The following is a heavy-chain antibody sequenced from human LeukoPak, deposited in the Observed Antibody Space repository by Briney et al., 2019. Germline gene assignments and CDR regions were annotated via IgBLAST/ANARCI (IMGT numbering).Heavy chain of an antibody. Sequence: SETLSLTCAVSGYSISSGYYWGWIRQPPGKGLEWIGSIYHSGSTYYNPSLKSRVTISVDTSKNQFSLKLSSVTAADTAVYYCTRMYGCSSTSCYTPFDYWGQGTLVTVSS. CDR3: TRMYGCSSTSCYTPFDY. J-gene: IGHJ4*02. V-gene: IGHV4-38-2*01. D-gene: IGHD2-2*02. CDR2: IYHSGST. CDR1: GYSISSGYY.